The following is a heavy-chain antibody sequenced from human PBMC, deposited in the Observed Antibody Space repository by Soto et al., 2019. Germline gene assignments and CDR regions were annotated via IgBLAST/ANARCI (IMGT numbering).Heavy chain of an antibody. D-gene: IGHD4-17*01. Sequence: QVYLEESGGGVVQPGRSLRLSCAASGFTFDNFAMHWVRQAPGKGPEWVAVIWYDGSNKYYADSVKGRFSISRDNSKNTLSLQMSSLRVDDTAVYYCAKAGHGDYGWSWGQGTPVTVSS. J-gene: IGHJ4*02. V-gene: IGHV3-33*06. CDR2: IWYDGSNK. CDR3: AKAGHGDYGWS. CDR1: GFTFDNFA.